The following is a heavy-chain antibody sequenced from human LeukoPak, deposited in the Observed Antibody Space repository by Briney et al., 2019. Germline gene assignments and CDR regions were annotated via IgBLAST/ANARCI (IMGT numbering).Heavy chain of an antibody. Sequence: GGSLRLSCETSGFIFTNYWMSWIRQASGKRPEWVANIREDGREKKYVDSVEGRFTISRDNARNSLYLQMNSLRAEDTALYYCAKDITRYGDYSFGYWGQGTLVTVSS. CDR1: GFIFTNYW. J-gene: IGHJ4*02. CDR2: IREDGREK. CDR3: AKDITRYGDYSFGY. D-gene: IGHD4-17*01. V-gene: IGHV3-7*03.